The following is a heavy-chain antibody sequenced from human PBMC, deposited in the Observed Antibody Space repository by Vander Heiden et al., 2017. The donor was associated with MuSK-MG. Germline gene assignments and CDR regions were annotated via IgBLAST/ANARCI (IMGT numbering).Heavy chain of an antibody. V-gene: IGHV3-9*01. CDR2: MTYNSGSS. CDR1: GFTFDNYA. J-gene: IGHJ4*02. Sequence: EVQLVESGGGLVQPGRSLRLSCAASGFTFDNYAMHWVRQAPGKGLEWVSGMTYNSGSSAYADSVKGRFVMSRDNAKNSLFLQMKSLRPEDTALYYCIKDIDTRPSGSSLCEHWGQGTLGTVS. D-gene: IGHD1-26*01. CDR3: IKDIDTRPSGSSLCEH.